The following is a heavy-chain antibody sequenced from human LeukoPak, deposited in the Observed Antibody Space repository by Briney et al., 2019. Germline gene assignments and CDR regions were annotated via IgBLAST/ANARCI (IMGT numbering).Heavy chain of an antibody. V-gene: IGHV3-49*04. Sequence: PGGSLRLSCAASGFTVSSNYMSWVRQAPGKGLEWVGFIRSKAYGGTTEYAASVKGRFTISRDDSKSIAYLQMNSLKTEDTAVYYCTRSIVVAAGDAFDIWGQGTMVTVSS. CDR2: IRSKAYGGTT. J-gene: IGHJ3*02. CDR1: GFTVSSNY. CDR3: TRSIVVAAGDAFDI. D-gene: IGHD3-22*01.